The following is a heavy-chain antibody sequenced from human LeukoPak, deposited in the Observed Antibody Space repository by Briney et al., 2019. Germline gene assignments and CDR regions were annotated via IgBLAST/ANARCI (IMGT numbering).Heavy chain of an antibody. J-gene: IGHJ3*02. CDR2: ISSSSNYI. V-gene: IGHV3-21*01. CDR3: ARLKLGAFDI. CDR1: GFTLSTYT. D-gene: IGHD1-7*01. Sequence: GGSLRLSCAASGFTLSTYTMNWVRQAPGKGLEWVSSISSSSNYIYYADSVKGRFTISRDNAKNSLYLQMSSLRAEDTAVYYCARLKLGAFDIWGQGTMVTVSS.